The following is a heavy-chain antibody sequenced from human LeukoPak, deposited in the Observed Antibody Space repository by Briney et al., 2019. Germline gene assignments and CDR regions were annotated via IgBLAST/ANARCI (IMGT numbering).Heavy chain of an antibody. J-gene: IGHJ4*02. CDR1: GFTFSSHS. V-gene: IGHV3-48*01. D-gene: IGHD3-22*01. CDR2: ISSSSTI. CDR3: ARGAYYYED. Sequence: GGSLRLSCAASGFTFSSHSMNWVRQAPGKGMEWVSYISSSSTIYYADSVKGRFTISRDNAKNSLYLQMNSLRAEDTAVYYCARGAYYYEDWGQGTLVTVSS.